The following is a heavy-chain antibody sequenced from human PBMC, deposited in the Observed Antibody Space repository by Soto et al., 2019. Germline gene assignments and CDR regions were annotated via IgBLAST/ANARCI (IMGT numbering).Heavy chain of an antibody. CDR3: ARAHTHPRYCSTTRCYPDFDY. CDR1: GGTFSSYA. D-gene: IGHD2-2*01. CDR2: IIPIFGTA. V-gene: IGHV1-69*13. J-gene: IGHJ4*02. Sequence: SVKVSCKASGGTFSSYAISWVRQAPGQGLEWMGGIIPIFGTANYAQKFQGRVTITADESTSTAYMELRSLRSEDTAVYYCARAHTHPRYCSTTRCYPDFDYWGKGPLVTVSS.